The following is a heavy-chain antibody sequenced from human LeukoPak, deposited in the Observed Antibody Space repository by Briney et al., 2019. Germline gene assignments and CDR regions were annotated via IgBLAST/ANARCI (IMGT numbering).Heavy chain of an antibody. D-gene: IGHD2-21*02. V-gene: IGHV3-23*01. CDR1: GFTFSSYA. J-gene: IGHJ4*02. Sequence: QAGVSLRLSCAASGFTFSSYAMSWVRQAPGKGLEWASAISGSGGSTYYADSVKGRFTTSRDNSKNTLYLQMNSLRAEDTAVYYCAKEGDGGDPPVGFDYWGQGTLVTVSS. CDR2: ISGSGGST. CDR3: AKEGDGGDPPVGFDY.